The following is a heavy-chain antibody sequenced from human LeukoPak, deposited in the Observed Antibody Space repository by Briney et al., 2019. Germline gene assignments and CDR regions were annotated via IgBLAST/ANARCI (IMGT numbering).Heavy chain of an antibody. V-gene: IGHV3-66*02. CDR2: IYSAGST. D-gene: IGHD3-10*01. CDR1: GFTVSTNY. J-gene: IGHJ4*02. Sequence: GGSLRLSCAASGFTVSTNYISWVRQAPGQGLEWVSVIYSAGSTYYADSVKGRFTIYRDNAKNTVFLQMNSLRPDDTAVYYCAREGGSGSYGYDYWGQGTLVTVSS. CDR3: AREGGSGSYGYDY.